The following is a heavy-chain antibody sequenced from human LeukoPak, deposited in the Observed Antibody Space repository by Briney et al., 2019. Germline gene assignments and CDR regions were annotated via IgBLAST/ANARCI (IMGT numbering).Heavy chain of an antibody. CDR1: GGSVSGYY. D-gene: IGHD6-6*01. CDR2: IYYSGST. CDR3: ARDREYSSSGLVWFDP. Sequence: PSETLSLTCTVSGGSVSGYYWSWIRQPPGKGLEWIGYIYYSGSTNYNPSLKRRVTISVDTSENKFSLKVTSVTAADTAVYYCARDREYSSSGLVWFDPWGHGILVTVSS. V-gene: IGHV4-59*02. J-gene: IGHJ5*02.